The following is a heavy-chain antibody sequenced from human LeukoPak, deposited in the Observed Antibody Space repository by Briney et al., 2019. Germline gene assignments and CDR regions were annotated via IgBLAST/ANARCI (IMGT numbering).Heavy chain of an antibody. J-gene: IGHJ4*02. V-gene: IGHV4-4*02. Sequence: SGTLSLTCAVSGASISNTNWWTWFRQPPGKGLEWIGEIYHSGSTYYNPSLKSRVTISVDTSKNQFSLKLSSVTAADTAVYYCARESDSSGSFDYWGQGTLVTVSS. CDR3: ARESDSSGSFDY. CDR2: IYHSGST. D-gene: IGHD3-22*01. CDR1: GASISNTNW.